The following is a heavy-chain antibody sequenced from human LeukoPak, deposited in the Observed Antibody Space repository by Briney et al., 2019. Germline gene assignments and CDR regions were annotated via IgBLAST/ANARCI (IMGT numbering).Heavy chain of an antibody. D-gene: IGHD6-19*01. CDR2: IYYSGST. Sequence: PSETLSLICTVSGGTIRSYYWNWIRQPPGKGLEWIGYIYYSGSTNYNPSVESRVTISVDTSKNQFSLKLSSVTAADTAVYYCTRGDSSGWYYFDYWGQGTLVTVSS. CDR3: TRGDSSGWYYFDY. V-gene: IGHV4-59*01. J-gene: IGHJ4*02. CDR1: GGTIRSYY.